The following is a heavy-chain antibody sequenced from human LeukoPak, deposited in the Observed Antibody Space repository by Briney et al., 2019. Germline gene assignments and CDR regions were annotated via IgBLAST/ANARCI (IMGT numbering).Heavy chain of an antibody. Sequence: GASVTVSCRASGGTFSSYAFSWVRQAPGQGLEWMGGIIPIFGTGNYAQKFQGRVTITADESTSTAYMELSSLRSEDTAVYYCASTYYDARRGEGVPYYFDYWGQGTLVTVPS. J-gene: IGHJ4*02. CDR3: ASTYYDARRGEGVPYYFDY. D-gene: IGHD3-22*01. V-gene: IGHV1-69*13. CDR1: GGTFSSYA. CDR2: IIPIFGTG.